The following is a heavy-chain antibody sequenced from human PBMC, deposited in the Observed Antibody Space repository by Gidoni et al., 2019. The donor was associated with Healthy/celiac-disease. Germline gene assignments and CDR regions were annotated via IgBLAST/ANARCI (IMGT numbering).Heavy chain of an antibody. Sequence: EVQLVESGGGLVTPGGSLRLSCAASGFTFSSYSMNWVRQAPGKGLAWVSSISSSSSYIYYADSVKGRFTISRDNAKNSLYLQMNSLRAEDTAVYYCARSKTGTTMNTYYYGMDVWGQGTTVTVSS. CDR2: ISSSSSYI. CDR3: ARSKTGTTMNTYYYGMDV. V-gene: IGHV3-21*01. J-gene: IGHJ6*02. D-gene: IGHD1-7*01. CDR1: GFTFSSYS.